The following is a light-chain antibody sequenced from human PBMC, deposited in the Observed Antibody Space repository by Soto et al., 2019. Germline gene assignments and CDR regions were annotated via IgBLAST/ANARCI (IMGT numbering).Light chain of an antibody. V-gene: IGKV3-15*01. Sequence: EIVMTQSPATLSVSPGERATLSCRASQSVSKSLAWYQQKPGQAPRLLIFGASTRATGIPARFSGSGSETEFTLTISSLQSEDFAVYYCQQYNNWPTITFGQGTRLEIK. CDR2: GAS. CDR1: QSVSKS. J-gene: IGKJ5*01. CDR3: QQYNNWPTIT.